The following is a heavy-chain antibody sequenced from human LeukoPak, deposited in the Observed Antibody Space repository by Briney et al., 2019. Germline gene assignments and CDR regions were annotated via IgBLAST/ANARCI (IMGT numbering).Heavy chain of an antibody. J-gene: IGHJ6*03. Sequence: ASVKVSCKASGYTFTSYYIHWLRQAPGHGLEWMGITNPSGASTSYAQKFQGRVTITRNTSISTAYMELSSLRSEDTAVYYCARGAGDRGLIMGYYYYYMDVWGKGTTVTVSS. CDR2: TNPSGAST. CDR3: ARGAGDRGLIMGYYYYYMDV. D-gene: IGHD7-27*01. CDR1: GYTFTSYY. V-gene: IGHV1-46*01.